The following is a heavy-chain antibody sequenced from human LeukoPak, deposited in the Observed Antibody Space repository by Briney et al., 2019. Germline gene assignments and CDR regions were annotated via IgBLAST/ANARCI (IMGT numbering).Heavy chain of an antibody. CDR2: ISSSGSTI. Sequence: PGGSLRLSRAASGFTFSDYYMSWIRQAPGKGLEWVSYISSSGSTIYYADSVKGRFTISRDNAKNSLYLQMNSLRAEDTAVYYCAREVAAPPGYYYYMDVWGKGTTVTVSS. D-gene: IGHD6-13*01. CDR1: GFTFSDYY. CDR3: AREVAAPPGYYYYMDV. V-gene: IGHV3-11*01. J-gene: IGHJ6*03.